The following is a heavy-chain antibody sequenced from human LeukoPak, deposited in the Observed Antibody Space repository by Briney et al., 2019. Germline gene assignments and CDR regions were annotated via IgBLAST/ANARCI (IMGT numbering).Heavy chain of an antibody. CDR3: AREVPNYDFWSGYHYYFDY. CDR2: ISAYNGNT. J-gene: IGHJ4*02. CDR1: GYTFTSYG. Sequence: GASVKVSCKASGYTFTSYGIRWVRQARGQGLEGMGWISAYNGNTNYAQKLQGRVTMTTDTSTSTAYMELRSLRSDDTAVYYCAREVPNYDFWSGYHYYFDYWGQGTLVTVSS. V-gene: IGHV1-18*01. D-gene: IGHD3-3*01.